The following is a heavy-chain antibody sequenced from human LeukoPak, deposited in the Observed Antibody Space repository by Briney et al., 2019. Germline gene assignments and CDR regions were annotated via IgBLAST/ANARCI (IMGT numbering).Heavy chain of an antibody. J-gene: IGHJ4*02. CDR1: GGSISSGSYY. D-gene: IGHD6-6*01. CDR2: IYTSGTT. Sequence: SETLSLTCTVSGGSISSGSYYWSWIRQPAGKGLEWVGGIYTSGTTNYNPSLKSRVTISVDTSKNQFSLKLSSVTAADTAVYYCARSSSSFYFDYWGQGTLVTVSS. V-gene: IGHV4-61*02. CDR3: ARSSSSFYFDY.